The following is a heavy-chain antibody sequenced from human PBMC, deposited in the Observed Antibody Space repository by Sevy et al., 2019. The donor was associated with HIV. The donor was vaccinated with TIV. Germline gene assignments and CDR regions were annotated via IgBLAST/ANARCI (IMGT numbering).Heavy chain of an antibody. CDR1: GYRFSTSW. Sequence: GESLKISCRGSGYRFSTSWIGWVRQMPGKGLKWMGMIYPGDSDTRYSPSFQDQVTFSVAKSVTTAYLQSCSLQASDTAIYYCARVSDTGGFPFAFWGQGTLVTVSS. V-gene: IGHV5-51*01. J-gene: IGHJ4*02. CDR3: ARVSDTGGFPFAF. CDR2: IYPGDSDT. D-gene: IGHD7-27*01.